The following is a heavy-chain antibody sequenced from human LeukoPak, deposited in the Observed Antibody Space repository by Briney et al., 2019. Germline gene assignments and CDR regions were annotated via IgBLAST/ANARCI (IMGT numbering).Heavy chain of an antibody. CDR2: IIPIFGTA. J-gene: IGHJ6*02. V-gene: IGHV1-69*13. CDR1: GGTFSSYA. D-gene: IGHD6-13*01. CDR3: ARDTAAGNYYYYGMDV. Sequence: ASVKVSCKASGGTFSSYAISWVRQAPGQGLEWMGGIIPIFGTANYAQKFQGRVTITADESTSTAYMELSSLRSEDTAVYYCARDTAAGNYYYYGMDVWGQGTTVTVS.